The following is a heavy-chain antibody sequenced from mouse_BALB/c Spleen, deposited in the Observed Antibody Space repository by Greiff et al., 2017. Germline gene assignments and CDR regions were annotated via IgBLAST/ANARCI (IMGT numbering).Heavy chain of an antibody. CDR3: ARTGTMITTGDNFDY. CDR1: GFNIKDYY. CDR2: IDPENGNT. Sequence: VQLQQSGAELVRPGALVKLSCKASGFNIKDYYMHWVKQRPEQGLEWIGWIDPENGNTIYDPKFQGKASITADTSSNTAYLQLSSLTSEDTAVYYCARTGTMITTGDNFDYGGQGTTLTVSS. D-gene: IGHD2-4*01. J-gene: IGHJ2*01. V-gene: IGHV14-1*02.